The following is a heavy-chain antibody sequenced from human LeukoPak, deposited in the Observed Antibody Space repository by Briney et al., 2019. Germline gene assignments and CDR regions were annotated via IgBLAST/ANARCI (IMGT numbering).Heavy chain of an antibody. CDR3: AKTGGGHRSYHYYGMDV. J-gene: IGHJ6*02. CDR2: MSWNSGSI. CDR1: GLLFEDYG. D-gene: IGHD3-16*02. V-gene: IGHV3-9*01. Sequence: GRSLRLSCVASGLLFEDYGMHWVRHAPGKGLEWDSGMSWNSGSIDYADSVKGRFTISRDNAKNTLYLQMNSLRVEDTALYYCAKTGGGHRSYHYYGMDVWGQGTTVTVS.